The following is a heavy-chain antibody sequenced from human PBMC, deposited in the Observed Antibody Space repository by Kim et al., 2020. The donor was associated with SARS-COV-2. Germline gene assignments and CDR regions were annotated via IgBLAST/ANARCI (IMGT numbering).Heavy chain of an antibody. J-gene: IGHJ4*02. D-gene: IGHD3-9*01. V-gene: IGHV3-15*01. Sequence: GGSLRLSCAASGFTFNNARMSWVRQAPGKGLEWVGRIKSKTDGETTDYAAPVKGRFTISRDDSKNTLYLQMNSLKTEDTAVYYCTPDPNIRYYDILTGYYLLDYWGQGTLVTVSS. CDR1: GFTFNNAR. CDR2: IKSKTDGETT. CDR3: TPDPNIRYYDILTGYYLLDY.